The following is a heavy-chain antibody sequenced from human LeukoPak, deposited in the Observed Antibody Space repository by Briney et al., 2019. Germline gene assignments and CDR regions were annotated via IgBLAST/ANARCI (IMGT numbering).Heavy chain of an antibody. V-gene: IGHV3-74*01. D-gene: IGHD4-17*01. CDR1: GFTFSSYW. J-gene: IGHJ4*02. Sequence: GGSLRFSRAASGFTFSSYWMQWVRHAPGKGLVWVSRIRSDGSSTSYADSVKGRFTISRDNAKNTLYLQMNSLIAEDTAVYCCARNGGDNYGDLEYWGQGTLVTVSS. CDR2: IRSDGSST. CDR3: ARNGGDNYGDLEY.